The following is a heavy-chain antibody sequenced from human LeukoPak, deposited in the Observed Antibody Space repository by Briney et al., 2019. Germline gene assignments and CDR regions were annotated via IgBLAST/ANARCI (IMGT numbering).Heavy chain of an antibody. V-gene: IGHV4-34*01. D-gene: IGHD1-26*01. CDR2: INHSGST. J-gene: IGHJ3*02. CDR1: GGSFSGYY. CDR3: ARTEWELSAFDI. Sequence: SETLSLTCAVYGGSFSGYYWSWIRQPPGKGLEWIGEINHSGSTNYNPSLKSRVTISVDTSKNQFSLKLSSVTAADTAVYYCARTEWELSAFDIWGQGTMVTVSS.